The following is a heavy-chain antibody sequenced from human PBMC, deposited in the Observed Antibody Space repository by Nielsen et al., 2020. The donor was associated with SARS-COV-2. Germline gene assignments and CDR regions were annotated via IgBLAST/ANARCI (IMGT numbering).Heavy chain of an antibody. CDR2: INAGNGYT. D-gene: IGHD6-19*01. CDR3: ARGGVNGWWDY. Sequence: ASVKVSCMASGYRFTSYAIHWVRQAPGQGLESMGWINAGNGYTEYSQNFQGRVTITTDTSATTAYMEVRYLKSEDTAVFYCARGGVNGWWDYWGQGTLVTVSS. J-gene: IGHJ4*02. CDR1: GYRFTSYA. V-gene: IGHV1-3*01.